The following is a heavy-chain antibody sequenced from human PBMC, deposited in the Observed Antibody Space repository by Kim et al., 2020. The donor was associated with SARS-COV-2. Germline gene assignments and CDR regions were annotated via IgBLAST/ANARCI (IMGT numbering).Heavy chain of an antibody. V-gene: IGHV3-21*01. CDR2: ISSSSSYI. J-gene: IGHJ4*02. CDR3: ARGWSWYEGGEGHFDY. D-gene: IGHD6-13*01. Sequence: GGSLRLSCAASGFTFSSYSMNWVRQAPGKGLEWVSSISSSSSYIYYADSVKGRFTISRDNAKNSLYLQMNSLRAEDTAVYYCARGWSWYEGGEGHFDYWGQGTLVTVSS. CDR1: GFTFSSYS.